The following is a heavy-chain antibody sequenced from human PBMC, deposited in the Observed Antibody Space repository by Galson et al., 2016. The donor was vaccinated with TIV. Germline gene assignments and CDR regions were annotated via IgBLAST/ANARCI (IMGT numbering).Heavy chain of an antibody. J-gene: IGHJ3*02. CDR3: ARFCSGESCSSVNGFDI. D-gene: IGHD3-3*01. CDR1: GYTFTKYA. Sequence: SVKVSCKASGYTFTKYALHWLRQAPGQRLEWMGWVSGGSGNTKYSQKFQGKVPLTSDSSANTAYMALSSLRSEDTAVYYCARFCSGESCSSVNGFDIWGQGTKVFVSS. V-gene: IGHV1-3*01. CDR2: VSGGSGNT.